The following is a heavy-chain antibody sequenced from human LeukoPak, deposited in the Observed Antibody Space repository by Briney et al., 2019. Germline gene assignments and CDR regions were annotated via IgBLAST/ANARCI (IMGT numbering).Heavy chain of an antibody. V-gene: IGHV3-23*01. Sequence: GGSLRLSCAASGFTFSSYAMTWVRQAPGKGLEWVSSISGSGGNTYYADSVRGRFTVSRDNSKNTLYLQMNNVGAEDTALYYCAKCMAEPGTCYFDYWGQGTLVTVSS. CDR3: AKCMAEPGTCYFDY. CDR2: ISGSGGNT. J-gene: IGHJ4*02. D-gene: IGHD6-13*01. CDR1: GFTFSSYA.